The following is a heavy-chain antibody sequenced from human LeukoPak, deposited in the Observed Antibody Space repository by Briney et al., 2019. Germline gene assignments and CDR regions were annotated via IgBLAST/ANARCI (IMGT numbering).Heavy chain of an antibody. V-gene: IGHV3-21*01. J-gene: IGHJ3*02. D-gene: IGHD3-3*01. Sequence: GGSLRLSCAASGFTFSSYSMNWVRQAPGKGLEWVSSISSSSSYIYYADSVKGRFTISRDNAKNSLYLQMNGLRAEGTAVYYCASRFPQTAFDIWGQGTMVTVSS. CDR1: GFTFSSYS. CDR3: ASRFPQTAFDI. CDR2: ISSSSSYI.